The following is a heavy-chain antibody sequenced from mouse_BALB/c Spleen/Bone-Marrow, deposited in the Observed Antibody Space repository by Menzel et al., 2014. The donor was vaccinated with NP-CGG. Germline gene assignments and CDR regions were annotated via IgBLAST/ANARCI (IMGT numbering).Heavy chain of an antibody. Sequence: EVQGVESGGDLVKPGGSLKLSCAASGFTFSTYGMSWVRQTPGKRLEWVGTISSGGGYTFYPDSVKGRFTISIDNANTSLYAQMNSHNSEDKAMYVCTSERNWDRYAMDYWGQGTSVTVSS. CDR3: TSERNWDRYAMDY. J-gene: IGHJ4*01. V-gene: IGHV5-6*01. CDR1: GFTFSTYG. D-gene: IGHD4-1*01. CDR2: ISSGGGYT.